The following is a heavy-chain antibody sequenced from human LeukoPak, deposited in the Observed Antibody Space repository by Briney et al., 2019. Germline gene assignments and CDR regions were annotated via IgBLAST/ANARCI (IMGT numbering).Heavy chain of an antibody. CDR3: ARSPRIAAATPEWFDP. Sequence: SETLSLTCTVSGGSISSYYWNWIRQPPGKGLEWIGYIYYSGSTNYNPSLKSRVTISVDTSKNQFSLKLSSVTAADTAVYYCARSPRIAAATPEWFDPWGQGTLVTVSS. J-gene: IGHJ5*02. V-gene: IGHV4-59*01. CDR1: GGSISSYY. D-gene: IGHD6-13*01. CDR2: IYYSGST.